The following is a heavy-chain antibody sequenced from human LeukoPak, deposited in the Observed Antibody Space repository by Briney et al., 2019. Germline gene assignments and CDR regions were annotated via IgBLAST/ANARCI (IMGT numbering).Heavy chain of an antibody. J-gene: IGHJ4*02. Sequence: GGSLRLSCTASGFTFGDYAMSWVRQAPGKGLEWVGLIRSKAYGGTTEYAASVKGRFTISRDDSKSIAYLQMNSLKTEDTAVYYCTRVKDTAMVPNYWGQGTLVTVSS. D-gene: IGHD5-18*01. V-gene: IGHV3-49*04. CDR3: TRVKDTAMVPNY. CDR1: GFTFGDYA. CDR2: IRSKAYGGTT.